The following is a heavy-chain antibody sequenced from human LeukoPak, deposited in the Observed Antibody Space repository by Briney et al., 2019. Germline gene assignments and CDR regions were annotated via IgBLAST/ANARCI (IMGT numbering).Heavy chain of an antibody. CDR2: IRYDGSNK. D-gene: IGHD4-11*01. CDR1: GFTFSSYG. Sequence: GGSLRLSCAAPGFTFSSYGIHWVRQAPGKGLEWVAFIRYDGSNKYYADSVKGRFTISRDNSKNTLYLQMNRLRAEDTAVYYCARDWYNNSDAFDIWGQGTMVTVSS. J-gene: IGHJ3*02. V-gene: IGHV3-30*02. CDR3: ARDWYNNSDAFDI.